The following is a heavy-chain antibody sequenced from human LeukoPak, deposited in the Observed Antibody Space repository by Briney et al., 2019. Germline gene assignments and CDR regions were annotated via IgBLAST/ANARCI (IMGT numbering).Heavy chain of an antibody. Sequence: ASVKVSCKASGGTFSSYAISWVRQAPGQGLEWMGWINPNSGGTNYAQKFQGRVTMTRDTSISTAYMELSRLRSDDTAVYYCARAEGGNPFDYWGQGTLVTVSS. D-gene: IGHD4-23*01. J-gene: IGHJ4*02. CDR1: GGTFSSYA. CDR3: ARAEGGNPFDY. V-gene: IGHV1-2*02. CDR2: INPNSGGT.